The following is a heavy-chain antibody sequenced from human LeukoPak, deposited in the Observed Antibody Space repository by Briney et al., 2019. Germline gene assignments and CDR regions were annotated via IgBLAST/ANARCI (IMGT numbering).Heavy chain of an antibody. CDR2: IYYSGST. V-gene: IGHV4-59*08. Sequence: SETLSLTCTVSGGSISSYYWSWIRQPPGKGLEWIGYIYYSGSTNYNPSLKSRVTISVDTSKNQSSLKLSSVTAADTAVYYCARRRVGWLVADDAFDIWGQGTMVTVSS. CDR1: GGSISSYY. CDR3: ARRRVGWLVADDAFDI. D-gene: IGHD6-19*01. J-gene: IGHJ3*02.